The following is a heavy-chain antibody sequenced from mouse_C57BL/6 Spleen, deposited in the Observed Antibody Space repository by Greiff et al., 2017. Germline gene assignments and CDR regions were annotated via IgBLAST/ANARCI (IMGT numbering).Heavy chain of an antibody. Sequence: VKLQESGPGLVQPSQSLSITCTVSGFSLTSYGVHWVRQSPGKGLEWLGVIWRGGSTDYNAAFMSRLSITKDNSKSQVFFKMNSLQADDTAIYYCAKEAAQATYYAMDYWGQGTSVTVSS. V-gene: IGHV2-5*01. CDR3: AKEAAQATYYAMDY. J-gene: IGHJ4*01. CDR2: IWRGGST. D-gene: IGHD3-2*02. CDR1: GFSLTSYG.